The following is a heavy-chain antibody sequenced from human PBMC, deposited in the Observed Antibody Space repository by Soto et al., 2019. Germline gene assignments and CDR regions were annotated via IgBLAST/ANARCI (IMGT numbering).Heavy chain of an antibody. CDR3: ARAKTSGPLLNYYGMDV. V-gene: IGHV3-21*01. CDR2: ISSSSSYI. CDR1: GFTFSSYS. Sequence: PGGSLRLSCAASGFTFSSYSMNWVRQAPGRGLEWVSSISSSSSYIYYADSVKGRFTISRDNAKNSLYLQMNSLRAEDTAVYYCARAKTSGPLLNYYGMDVWGQGTTVTVSS. D-gene: IGHD3-3*01. J-gene: IGHJ6*02.